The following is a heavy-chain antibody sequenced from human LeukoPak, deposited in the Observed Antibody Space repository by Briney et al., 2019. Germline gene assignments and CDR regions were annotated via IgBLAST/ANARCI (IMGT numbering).Heavy chain of an antibody. V-gene: IGHV4-59*01. J-gene: IGHJ2*01. D-gene: IGHD6-13*01. CDR2: IYYSGST. CDR1: GGSISSYY. Sequence: SETLSLTCTVSGGSISSYYWSWIRQPPGKGLEWFGYIYYSGSTNYNPSLKSRVTISVDTSKNQFSLKLSSVTAADTAVYYCARSPRSVGIAAAGTNYWYFDLWGRGTLVTVSS. CDR3: ARSPRSVGIAAAGTNYWYFDL.